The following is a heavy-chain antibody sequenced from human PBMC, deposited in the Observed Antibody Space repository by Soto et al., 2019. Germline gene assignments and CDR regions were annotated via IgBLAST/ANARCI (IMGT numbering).Heavy chain of an antibody. CDR3: VRVHSGTYNFDY. D-gene: IGHD1-26*01. CDR1: GFSFSDHY. V-gene: IGHV3-72*01. CDR2: TRNKAHSYTT. Sequence: EVQLVESGGGLVQPGGSLRLSCAASGFSFSDHYIDWVRQAPGKGLEWVGRTRNKAHSYTTEYAASVKARFTVSRDNSKNSVYLQMNGLRTDDTAVYYCVRVHSGTYNFDYWGPGTLVTVSS. J-gene: IGHJ4*02.